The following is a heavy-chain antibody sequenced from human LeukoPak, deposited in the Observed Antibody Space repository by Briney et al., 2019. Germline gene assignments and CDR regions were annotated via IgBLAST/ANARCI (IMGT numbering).Heavy chain of an antibody. Sequence: GGSLRLSYAPSGFTFSSYAMTWVRQAPGKGLEWVSAISRSGGDTEYADSVKGRFTISRDNSKNTLYMQMNSLRAEDAAVYYCAKCGTTCYANAFYIWGQGTMVTVSS. V-gene: IGHV3-23*01. CDR2: ISRSGGDT. CDR3: AKCGTTCYANAFYI. J-gene: IGHJ3*02. D-gene: IGHD2-2*01. CDR1: GFTFSSYA.